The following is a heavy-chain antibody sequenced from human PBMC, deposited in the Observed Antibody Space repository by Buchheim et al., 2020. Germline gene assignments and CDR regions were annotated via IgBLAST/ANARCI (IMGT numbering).Heavy chain of an antibody. CDR2: ISGSGGST. CDR3: AKYTAMGHYYYYYGMDV. V-gene: IGHV3-23*01. J-gene: IGHJ6*02. Sequence: EVQLLESGGGLVQPGGSLRLSCAASGFTFSSYAMSWVRQAPGKGLEWVSAISGSGGSTYYADSVTGRFTLSSDNSKNTLYLQMNSLRAEDTAVYYCAKYTAMGHYYYYYGMDVWGQGTT. CDR1: GFTFSSYA. D-gene: IGHD5-18*01.